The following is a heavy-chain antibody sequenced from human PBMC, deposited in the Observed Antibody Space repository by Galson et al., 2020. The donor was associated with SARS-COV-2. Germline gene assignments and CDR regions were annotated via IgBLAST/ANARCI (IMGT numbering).Heavy chain of an antibody. CDR1: GFTFSSYG. CDR3: AKVWGRYCSGGSCYSYPDY. Sequence: GGSLRLSCAASGFTFSSYGMHWVRQAPGKGLEWVAVISYDGSNKYYADSVKGRFTISRDNSKNTLYLQMNSLRAEDTAVYYCAKVWGRYCSGGSCYSYPDYWGQGTLVTVSS. V-gene: IGHV3-30*18. D-gene: IGHD2-15*01. CDR2: ISYDGSNK. J-gene: IGHJ4*02.